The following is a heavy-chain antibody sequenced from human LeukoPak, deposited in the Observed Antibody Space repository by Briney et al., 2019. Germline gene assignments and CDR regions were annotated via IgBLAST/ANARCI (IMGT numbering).Heavy chain of an antibody. D-gene: IGHD3-10*01. J-gene: IGHJ4*02. CDR3: ATEFYGSGSYYY. Sequence: ASVKVSCKVSGYTLTELSMHCVRQAPGKGLEWMGGFDPEDGETIYAQKFQGRVTMTEDTSTDTAYMELSSLRSEDTAVYYCATEFYGSGSYYYWGQGTLVTVSS. CDR1: GYTLTELS. V-gene: IGHV1-24*01. CDR2: FDPEDGET.